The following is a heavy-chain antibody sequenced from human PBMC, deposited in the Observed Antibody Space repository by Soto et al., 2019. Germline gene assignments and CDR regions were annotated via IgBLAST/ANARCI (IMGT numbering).Heavy chain of an antibody. CDR3: ASNPVDTAVAVVTS. Sequence: ASVKVSCKASGYTFTGYYMHWVRQAPGQGLEWMGWINPNSGGTNYAQKFQGWVTMTRDTSTSTAYMELRSLRSDDTAVYYCASNPVDTAVAVVTSWGQGTLVTVSS. V-gene: IGHV1-2*04. D-gene: IGHD5-18*01. CDR1: GYTFTGYY. J-gene: IGHJ5*02. CDR2: INPNSGGT.